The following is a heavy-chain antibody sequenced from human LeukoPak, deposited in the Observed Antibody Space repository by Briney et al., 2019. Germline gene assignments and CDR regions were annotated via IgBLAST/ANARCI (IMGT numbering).Heavy chain of an antibody. Sequence: KASETLSLTCIVSGGSISTYYWSWIRQPAGKGLEWIGRVYSSGSTNYSPSLKSRVTMSVDTSKNQFSLRLSSVTAADTAVYYCARAVPYYYGSGSPMSYYYYMDVWGKGTTVTISS. CDR3: ARAVPYYYGSGSPMSYYYYMDV. V-gene: IGHV4-4*07. D-gene: IGHD3-10*01. J-gene: IGHJ6*03. CDR1: GGSISTYY. CDR2: VYSSGST.